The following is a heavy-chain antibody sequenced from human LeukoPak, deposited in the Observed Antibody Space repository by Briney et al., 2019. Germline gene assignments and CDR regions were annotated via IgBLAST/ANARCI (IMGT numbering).Heavy chain of an antibody. J-gene: IGHJ4*02. V-gene: IGHV3-21*01. CDR2: ISSSSSYI. CDR3: ARPLRNYYDSSGYYYDGGPFDY. Sequence: GGSLRLSCAASGFTFSSYSMNWVRQAPGKVLEWVSSISSSSSYIYYADSVKGRFTISRDNAKNSLYLQMNSLRAEDTAVYYCARPLRNYYDSSGYYYDGGPFDYWGQGTLVTVSS. CDR1: GFTFSSYS. D-gene: IGHD3-22*01.